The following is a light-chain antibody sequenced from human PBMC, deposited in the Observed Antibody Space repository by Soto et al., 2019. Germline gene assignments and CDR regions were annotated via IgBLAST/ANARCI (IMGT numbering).Light chain of an antibody. CDR3: QQYKSYSRT. J-gene: IGKJ1*01. CDR2: KAS. Sequence: DIQMTQSPSTLSASVGDRVTITCRASPSISSWLAWYQQKPGKAPKLLIYKASSLESGVPSRFSGSGSGTEFTLTISSLQPDDFATYYCQQYKSYSRTFGQGTKVELK. V-gene: IGKV1-5*03. CDR1: PSISSW.